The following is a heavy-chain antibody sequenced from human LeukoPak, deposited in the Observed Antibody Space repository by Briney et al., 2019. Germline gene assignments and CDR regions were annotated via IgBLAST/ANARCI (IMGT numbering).Heavy chain of an antibody. V-gene: IGHV1-24*01. CDR3: ATEIGFSSGWYVRRWFDY. J-gene: IGHJ4*02. CDR1: GYTLTELS. Sequence: GASVKVSCKVSGYTLTELSMHWVRQAPGKGLEWMGGFDPEDGETIYAQKFQGRVTMTEDTSTDTAYMELSSLRSEDTAVYYCATEIGFSSGWYVRRWFDYWGQGTLVTVSS. D-gene: IGHD6-19*01. CDR2: FDPEDGET.